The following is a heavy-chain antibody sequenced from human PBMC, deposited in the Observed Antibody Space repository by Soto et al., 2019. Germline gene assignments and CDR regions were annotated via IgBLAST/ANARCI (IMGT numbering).Heavy chain of an antibody. CDR3: AKGESSGYYYGFDY. J-gene: IGHJ4*02. CDR1: GFTFSSYA. CDR2: ISGSGGST. V-gene: IGHV3-23*01. Sequence: GGSLRLSCAASGFTFSSYAMSWVRQAPGKGLEWVSAISGSGGSTYYADSVKGQFTISRDNSKNTLYLQMNSLRAEDTAVYYCAKGESSGYYYGFDYWGQGTLVTVSS. D-gene: IGHD3-22*01.